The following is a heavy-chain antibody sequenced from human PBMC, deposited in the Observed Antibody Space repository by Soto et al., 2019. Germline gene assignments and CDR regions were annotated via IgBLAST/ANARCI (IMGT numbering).Heavy chain of an antibody. J-gene: IGHJ6*03. CDR3: ARLPRGTFYHYMDV. CDR1: GGSISSGGYY. Sequence: SETLSLTCTVSGGSISSGGYYWSWIRQHPGKGLEWIGYIYYSGSTYYNPSLKSRVTISVDTSKNQFSLKLTSVTAADTAVYYCARLPRGTFYHYMDVWGKGTTVTVSS. CDR2: IYYSGST. V-gene: IGHV4-31*03. D-gene: IGHD1-1*01.